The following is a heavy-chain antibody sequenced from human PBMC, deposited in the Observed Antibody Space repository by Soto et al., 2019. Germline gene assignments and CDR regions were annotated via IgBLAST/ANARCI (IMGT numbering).Heavy chain of an antibody. V-gene: IGHV2-5*02. CDR2: IYWDNDR. CDR3: AHRRVGYNWDDGYFDY. Sequence: QITLKESGPTLVKPTQTLTLTCTFSGFSLSTSGVGVGWIRQPPGKALESLALIYWDNDRRYNPSLQSRLAITKDTSKNQVVLTMTNVDPVDTGTYYCAHRRVGYNWDDGYFDYWGPGILVTVSS. D-gene: IGHD1-20*01. CDR1: GFSLSTSGVG. J-gene: IGHJ4*02.